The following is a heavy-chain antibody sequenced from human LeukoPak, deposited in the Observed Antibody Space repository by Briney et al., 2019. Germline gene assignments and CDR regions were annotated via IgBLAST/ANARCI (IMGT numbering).Heavy chain of an antibody. CDR1: GGTFSSYA. D-gene: IGHD2-15*01. Sequence: ASVKVSCKASGGTFSSYAISWVRQAPGQGLEWMGGIIPIFGTANYAQKFQGRVTITTDESTSTAYMELSSLRSEDTAVYYCARESDSRGYCSGGSCRPVAFDIWGQGTMVTVSS. CDR3: ARESDSRGYCSGGSCRPVAFDI. CDR2: IIPIFGTA. J-gene: IGHJ3*02. V-gene: IGHV1-69*05.